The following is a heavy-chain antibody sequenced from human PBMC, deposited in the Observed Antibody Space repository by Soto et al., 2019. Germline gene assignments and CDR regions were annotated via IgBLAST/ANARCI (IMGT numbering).Heavy chain of an antibody. CDR3: ASDSATPFDY. CDR1: GGTFSSYT. J-gene: IGHJ4*02. Sequence: QVQLVQSGAEVKKPGSSVKVSCKASGGTFSSYTISWVRQAPGQGLEWMGRSVPILGIVTYAQKFQGRVTITADKSTSTAYMELSTLRSEDTAVYYGASDSATPFDYWGQGTLVTVSS. V-gene: IGHV1-69*02. D-gene: IGHD2-15*01. CDR2: SVPILGIV.